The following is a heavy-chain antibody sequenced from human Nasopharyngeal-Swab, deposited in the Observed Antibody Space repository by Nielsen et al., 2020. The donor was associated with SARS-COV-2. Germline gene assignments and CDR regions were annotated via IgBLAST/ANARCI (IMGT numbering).Heavy chain of an antibody. CDR2: IYNSGNT. D-gene: IGHD2-2*01. J-gene: IGHJ5*02. V-gene: IGHV4-31*02. Sequence: VRQMPGKGLEWIGYIYNSGNTDYNPSLKSRIIISVDTSENQFSLKLSSVTAADTAVYYCARTFPFCSSTNCPNWFDPWGQGTLVTVSS. CDR3: ARTFPFCSSTNCPNWFDP.